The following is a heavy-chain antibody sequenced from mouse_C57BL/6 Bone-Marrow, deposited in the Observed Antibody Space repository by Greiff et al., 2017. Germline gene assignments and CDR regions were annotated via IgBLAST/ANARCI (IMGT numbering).Heavy chain of an antibody. CDR2: IDPANGTT. Sequence: EVQLQQSGAELVKPGASVTLSCTASGFNIKDTYMHWVKQRPEQGLEWIGRIDPANGTTKYDPKFQGKATITADTSSNTAYLQLSSLTSEDTAVYYCATRLLRGYFDVWGAGTTVTVSS. CDR3: ATRLLRGYFDV. D-gene: IGHD2-3*01. J-gene: IGHJ1*01. V-gene: IGHV14-3*02. CDR1: GFNIKDTY.